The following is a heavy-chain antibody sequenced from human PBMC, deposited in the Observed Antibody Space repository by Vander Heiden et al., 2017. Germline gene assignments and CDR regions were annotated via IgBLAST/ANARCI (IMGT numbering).Heavy chain of an antibody. CDR1: GFTFDDYT. D-gene: IGHD1-26*01. Sequence: EVQLVESGGVVVQPGGSLRLSCAASGFTFDDYTRHWVRQAPGKGLEWVSLISWDGGSKYYADAGKGRFTISRDNSKNSLYLQMNSMRNEDTALYYCAKDKLGRENDAFDIWGQGKMVTVSS. CDR3: AKDKLGRENDAFDI. V-gene: IGHV3-43*01. CDR2: ISWDGGSK. J-gene: IGHJ3*02.